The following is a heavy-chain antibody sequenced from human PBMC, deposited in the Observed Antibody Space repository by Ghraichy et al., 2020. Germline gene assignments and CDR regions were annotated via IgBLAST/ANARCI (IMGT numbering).Heavy chain of an antibody. V-gene: IGHV3-33*06. CDR2: IWYDGSNK. Sequence: GGSLRLSCAASGFTFSSYGMHWVRQAPGKGLEWVAVIWYDGSNKYYADSVKGRFTISRDNSKNTLYLQMNSLRAEDTAVYYCAKEMVDYYGSGSYYALDYWGQGTLVTVSS. CDR1: GFTFSSYG. D-gene: IGHD3-10*01. J-gene: IGHJ4*02. CDR3: AKEMVDYYGSGSYYALDY.